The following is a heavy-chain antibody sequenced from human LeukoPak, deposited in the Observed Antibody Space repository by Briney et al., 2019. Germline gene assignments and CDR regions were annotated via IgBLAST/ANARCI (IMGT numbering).Heavy chain of an antibody. CDR2: IYTCGDT. J-gene: IGHJ3*02. V-gene: IGHV4-61*02. CDR1: GDSISSDTYY. CDR3: AREYRSGYFYVHDAFDM. Sequence: SQTLFLTCTVSGDSISSDTYYWNWIRQSAGKGLEWIGRIYTCGDTYYNPSLKSRVTISVDTSKNQFSLKLTSVTAADAAMYYCAREYRSGYFYVHDAFDMWGQGTMVIVSS. D-gene: IGHD3-22*01.